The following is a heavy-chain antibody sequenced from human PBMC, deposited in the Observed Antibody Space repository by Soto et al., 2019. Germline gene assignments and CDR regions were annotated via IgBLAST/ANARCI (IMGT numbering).Heavy chain of an antibody. Sequence: SGPTLVNPTETLTLTCTVSGFSLSNARMGVSWIRQPPGMALEWLAHIFSNDEKSYSTSLKSRLTISKDTSKSQVVLTMTNMDPVDTATYYCARMSYDFWSCFSCYYGMDVHGQRPTFT. J-gene: IGHJ6*02. CDR2: IFSNDEK. CDR1: GFSLSNARMG. CDR3: ARMSYDFWSCFSCYYGMDV. D-gene: IGHD3-3*01. V-gene: IGHV2-26*01.